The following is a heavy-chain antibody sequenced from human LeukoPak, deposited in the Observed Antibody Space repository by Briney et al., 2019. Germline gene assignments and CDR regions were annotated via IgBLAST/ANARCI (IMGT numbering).Heavy chain of an antibody. CDR2: ISGSGGST. J-gene: IGHJ4*02. V-gene: IGHV3-23*01. Sequence: PGGSLRLSCAASGFTFSSYAMSWVRQAPGKGLEWVSAISGSGGSTYYADSVKGRFTISRDTYENTLYLQMNSLRAEDTAVYYCARNGGYTSSYQYSFDYWGQGTLVTVSS. CDR3: ARNGGYTSSYQYSFDY. CDR1: GFTFSSYA. D-gene: IGHD5-18*01.